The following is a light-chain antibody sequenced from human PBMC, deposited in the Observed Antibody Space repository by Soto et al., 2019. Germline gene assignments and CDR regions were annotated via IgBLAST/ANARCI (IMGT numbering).Light chain of an antibody. CDR2: AAS. CDR1: QSISSY. CDR3: QQSYSTPRT. Sequence: DIQMTQSPSSLSASVGDRVTITCRASQSISSYLNWYQQKPGKAPKLLIYAASSLQSGVPSRFSGSGSGTDFTLTISSLQPEDFATYYCQQSYSTPRTFGHGTNLEIK. J-gene: IGKJ2*02. V-gene: IGKV1-39*01.